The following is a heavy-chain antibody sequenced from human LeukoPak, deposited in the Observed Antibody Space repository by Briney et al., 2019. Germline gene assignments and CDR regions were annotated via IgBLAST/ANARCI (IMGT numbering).Heavy chain of an antibody. V-gene: IGHV3-9*01. CDR1: GFTFSSYA. D-gene: IGHD5-24*01. Sequence: PGGSLRLSCAASGFTFSSYAMSWVRQAPGKGLEWVSGISWNSGSIGYADSVKGRFTISRDNAKNSLYLQMNSLRAEDTALYYCAKETIEGDPWLQSAYYGMDVWGQGTTVTVSS. CDR3: AKETIEGDPWLQSAYYGMDV. CDR2: ISWNSGSI. J-gene: IGHJ6*02.